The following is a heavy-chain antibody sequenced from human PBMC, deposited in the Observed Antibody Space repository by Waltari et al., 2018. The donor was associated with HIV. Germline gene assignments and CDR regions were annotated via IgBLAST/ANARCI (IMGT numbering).Heavy chain of an antibody. CDR1: GFSVSRYW. CDR3: VKDMFGEYDY. D-gene: IGHD3-10*02. CDR2: INPDGNTI. J-gene: IGHJ4*02. Sequence: EVQLVQSGGGLVQPGGSRRLSCAASGFSVSRYWMHWVRQIPGQGLVWVSRINPDGNTINYAYSVGGRFTISRDYAKNTLYLQMNSLRDEDTAMYYCVKDMFGEYDYWGQGTLVTVSS. V-gene: IGHV3-74*01.